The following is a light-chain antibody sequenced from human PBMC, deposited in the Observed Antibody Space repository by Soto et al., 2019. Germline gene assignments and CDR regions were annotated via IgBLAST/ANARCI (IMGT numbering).Light chain of an antibody. CDR1: SSDVGNYNL. CDR2: EGS. J-gene: IGLJ1*01. V-gene: IGLV2-23*01. CDR3: CSYAGSSTYV. Sequence: QSALTQPAYVSGSPGQSITISCTGTSSDVGNYNLVSWYQQHPGKAPKLMIYEGSQRTSGASNRFSGSKFGNTASLTIAGLQSEDEAYYYCCSYAGSSTYVVGTGTKLTVL.